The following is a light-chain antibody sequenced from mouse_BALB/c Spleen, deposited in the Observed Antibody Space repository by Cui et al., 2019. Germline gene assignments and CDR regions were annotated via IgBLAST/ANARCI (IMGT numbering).Light chain of an antibody. CDR2: STS. CDR1: SSVSY. Sequence: IVLTQSAAIMSASLGAEITLTCSASSSVSYMHWYRQKSGASPKLLIYSTSNLASRVPSRFSGSGSGTFYSLTLSSVETEDAADYYCHQWSSYHTFGGGTKLEIK. CDR3: HQWSSYHT. J-gene: IGKJ2*01. V-gene: IGKV4-80*01.